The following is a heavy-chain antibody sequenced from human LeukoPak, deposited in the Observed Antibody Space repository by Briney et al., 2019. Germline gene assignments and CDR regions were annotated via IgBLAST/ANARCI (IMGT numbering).Heavy chain of an antibody. CDR3: AKRGVVIRVILVGFHKEAYYFDS. J-gene: IGHJ4*02. V-gene: IGHV1-69*04. CDR1: GGTFSSYA. D-gene: IGHD3-22*01. Sequence: SVKVSCKASGGTFSSYAISWVRQAPGQGLEWMGRIIPILGIANYAQKFQGRVTITADKSTSTAYMELSSLRAEDTAVYFCAKRGVVIRVILVGFHKEAYYFDSWGQGALVTVSS. CDR2: IIPILGIA.